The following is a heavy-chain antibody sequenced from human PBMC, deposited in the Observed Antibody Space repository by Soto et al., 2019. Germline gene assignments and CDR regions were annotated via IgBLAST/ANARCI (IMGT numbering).Heavy chain of an antibody. J-gene: IGHJ4*02. CDR2: ITGGSGFT. V-gene: IGHV3-23*01. CDR3: ATSGPTNSFDV. CDR1: GFTFSTFA. D-gene: IGHD1-26*01. Sequence: EVQLLESGGGFVQHGGSLRLSCAASGFTFSTFAMNWVRQAPGKGLEWVSGITGGSGFTFYADSVKGRFTISRDDSENTLFLQMSSLRAEDTAKYYCATSGPTNSFDVWGQGTLVTVSS.